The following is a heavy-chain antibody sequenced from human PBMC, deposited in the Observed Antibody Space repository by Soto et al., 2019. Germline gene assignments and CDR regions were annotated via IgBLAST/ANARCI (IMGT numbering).Heavy chain of an antibody. CDR3: ARGQGGYSYPNWFDP. J-gene: IGHJ5*02. V-gene: IGHV4-34*01. Sequence: PSETLSLICAVYGGSFSGYYWSWIRQPPGKGLEWIGEINHSGSTNYNPSLKSRVTISVDTSKNQFSLKLSSVTAADTAVYYCARGQGGYSYPNWFDPWGQGTLVTVS. D-gene: IGHD5-18*01. CDR1: GGSFSGYY. CDR2: INHSGST.